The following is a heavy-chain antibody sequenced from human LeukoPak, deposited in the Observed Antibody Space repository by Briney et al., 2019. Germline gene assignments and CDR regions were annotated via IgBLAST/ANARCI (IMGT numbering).Heavy chain of an antibody. D-gene: IGHD3-9*01. CDR1: GGSISSGGYY. Sequence: PSQTLSLTCTVSGGSISSGGYYWSWIRQHPGKGLEWIGYIYYSGSTYYNPSLKSRVTISVDTSKNQFSLKLSSVTAADTAVYYCARDWPYFDRYFDLWGRGTLVTVSS. J-gene: IGHJ2*01. CDR2: IYYSGST. V-gene: IGHV4-31*03. CDR3: ARDWPYFDRYFDL.